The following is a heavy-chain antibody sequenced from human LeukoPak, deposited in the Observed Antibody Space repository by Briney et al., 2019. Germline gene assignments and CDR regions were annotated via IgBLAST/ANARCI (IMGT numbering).Heavy chain of an antibody. J-gene: IGHJ4*02. CDR2: IYSAGGI. D-gene: IGHD6-13*01. CDR1: GFTVSSKY. CDR3: ARRIAAAAAPYYFDY. Sequence: GGSLRLSCAASGFTVSSKYMSWVRQAPGKGLEWVSLIYSAGGINYADSVKGRFTISRDNSKNTLYLQMNSLRAEDTAVYYCARRIAAAAAPYYFDYWGQGTLVTVSS. V-gene: IGHV3-53*01.